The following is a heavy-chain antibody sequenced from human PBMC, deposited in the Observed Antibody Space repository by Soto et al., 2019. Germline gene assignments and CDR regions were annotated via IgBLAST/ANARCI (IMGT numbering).Heavy chain of an antibody. CDR3: ATDPCPLLNCKTPCENCLDP. Sequence: ASVKVSCKVSGYTLTELSMHWVRQAPGKGLEWMGGFDPEDGETIYAQKFQGRVTMTEDTSTDTAYMELSSLRSEDTAVYYCATDPCPLLNCKTPCENCLDPWGQGTLVSGSS. V-gene: IGHV1-24*01. D-gene: IGHD3-10*01. CDR2: FDPEDGET. J-gene: IGHJ5*02. CDR1: GYTLTELS.